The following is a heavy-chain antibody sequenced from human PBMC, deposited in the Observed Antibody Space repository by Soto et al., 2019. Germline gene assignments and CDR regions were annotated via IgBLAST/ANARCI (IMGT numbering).Heavy chain of an antibody. CDR1: GFTVSTNY. CDR3: ARDAGYYGLDY. Sequence: PGGSLRLSCAASGFTVSTNYMNWVRQAPGKGLEWVSVIHSGGSTYYADSVKGRFTISRDNSKNTMYLQMNSLRAEDTAVYYCARDAGYYGLDYWGQGTLVTVSS. CDR2: IHSGGST. D-gene: IGHD3-10*01. V-gene: IGHV3-66*01. J-gene: IGHJ4*02.